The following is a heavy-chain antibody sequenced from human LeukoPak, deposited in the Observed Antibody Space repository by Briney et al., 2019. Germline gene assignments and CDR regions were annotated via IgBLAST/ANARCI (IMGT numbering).Heavy chain of an antibody. CDR1: GFPFSTYG. V-gene: IGHV3-53*01. J-gene: IGHJ4*02. Sequence: GMSLRLSCAASGFPFSTYGMHWVRQAPGKGLEWVSVIYSGGSTYYADSVKGRFTISRDNPKNTLYLQMNSLRAEDTAVYYCARDSSLDYWGQGTLVTVSS. CDR2: IYSGGST. CDR3: ARDSSLDY.